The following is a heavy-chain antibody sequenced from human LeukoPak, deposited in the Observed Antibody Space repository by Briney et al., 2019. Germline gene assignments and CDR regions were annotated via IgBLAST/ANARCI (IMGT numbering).Heavy chain of an antibody. CDR2: IYTSGST. Sequence: SETLSLTCTVSGGSISSGSYYWSWIRQPAGKGLEWIGRIYTSGSTNYNPSLKSRVTISVDTSKNQFSLKLSSETAADTAVYYCARDLIAVAGTFWFDPWGQGTLVTVSS. V-gene: IGHV4-61*02. CDR3: ARDLIAVAGTFWFDP. CDR1: GGSISSGSYY. D-gene: IGHD6-19*01. J-gene: IGHJ5*02.